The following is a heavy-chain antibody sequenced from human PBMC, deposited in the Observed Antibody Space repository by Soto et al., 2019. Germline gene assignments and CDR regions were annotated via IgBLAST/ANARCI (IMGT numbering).Heavy chain of an antibody. CDR3: AKATATGGGAFDI. CDR1: GFFCSSYD. V-gene: IGHV3-23*01. J-gene: IGHJ3*02. Sequence: GGSLRLSCAASGFFCSSYDMRWVRQAPGKELEWVSTILVDGRTFYVDSVKGRFTISRDSSQNTVYLQMNSLTVGDTALYYCAKATATGGGAFDICGQGTMVPVSS. CDR2: ILVDGRT. D-gene: IGHD2-8*02.